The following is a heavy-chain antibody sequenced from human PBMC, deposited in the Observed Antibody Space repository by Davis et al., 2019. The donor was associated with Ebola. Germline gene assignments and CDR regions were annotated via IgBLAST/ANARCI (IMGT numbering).Heavy chain of an antibody. Sequence: GESLKISCAASGFVFSSYVMSWVRRAPGKGLEWVSTLGTSADTYYADSVKGRFSISRDNSRNTLYLQMNSLRAEDTAVYYCAKGMDFDGGAWALLESWGQGTLVTVSA. J-gene: IGHJ4*02. D-gene: IGHD2-21*02. V-gene: IGHV3-23*01. CDR1: GFVFSSYV. CDR2: LGTSADT. CDR3: AKGMDFDGGAWALLES.